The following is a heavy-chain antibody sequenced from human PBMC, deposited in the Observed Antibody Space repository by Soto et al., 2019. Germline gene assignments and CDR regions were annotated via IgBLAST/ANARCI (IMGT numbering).Heavy chain of an antibody. CDR1: GFTFSGAA. V-gene: IGHV3-73*01. J-gene: IGHJ4*02. CDR2: IRTKVNSYAT. Sequence: EVQLVESGGGLVQPGGSLKLSCAASGFTFSGAAMHWVRQASGKGLEWVGRIRTKVNSYATAYGASVKSRFTISRDDSKNTTYLQMNSLNSEDTAVYFCTTEPRHYWGQGTLVTVSS. CDR3: TTEPRHY. D-gene: IGHD3-10*01.